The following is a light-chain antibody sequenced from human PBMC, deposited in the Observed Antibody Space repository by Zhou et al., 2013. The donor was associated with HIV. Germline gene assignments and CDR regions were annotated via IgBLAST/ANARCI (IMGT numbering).Light chain of an antibody. Sequence: EIVLTQFPATLSLSPGQRATLSCRASHNVNKNLAWYQQKPGQAPRLLIYGATKRATGTPARFSGSGSGTGFTLTISRLEPEDFAVYYCQQYGRSPETFGGGTKVEIK. CDR2: GAT. J-gene: IGKJ4*01. V-gene: IGKV3-20*01. CDR3: QQYGRSPET. CDR1: HNVNKN.